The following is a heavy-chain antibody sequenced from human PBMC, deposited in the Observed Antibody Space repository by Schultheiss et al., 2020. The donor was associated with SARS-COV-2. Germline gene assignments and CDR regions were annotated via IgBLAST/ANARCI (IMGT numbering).Heavy chain of an antibody. J-gene: IGHJ4*02. Sequence: SETLSLTCAVYGGSFSGYYWSWIRQPPGKGLEWIGEINRSGSTKYNPSLKSRVTISVDTSKNQFFLKLSSVTAADTAVYYCAREIKRWKGYFDYWGQGTLVTVSS. V-gene: IGHV4-34*01. CDR2: INRSGST. CDR1: GGSFSGYY. CDR3: AREIKRWKGYFDY. D-gene: IGHD4-23*01.